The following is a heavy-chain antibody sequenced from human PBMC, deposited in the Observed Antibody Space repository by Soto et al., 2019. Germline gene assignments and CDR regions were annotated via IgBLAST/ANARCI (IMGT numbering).Heavy chain of an antibody. D-gene: IGHD6-19*01. V-gene: IGHV4-59*08. CDR1: GGSISSYY. J-gene: IGHJ6*02. Sequence: SETLSLTCTVSGGSISSYYWSWIRQPPGKGLEWIGYFYYSGSTNYNPSLKSRVTISVDTSKNQFSLKLSSVTAADTAVYYCARPDIAVAGTDPFDYYYGMDVWGQGTTVTVSS. CDR3: ARPDIAVAGTDPFDYYYGMDV. CDR2: FYYSGST.